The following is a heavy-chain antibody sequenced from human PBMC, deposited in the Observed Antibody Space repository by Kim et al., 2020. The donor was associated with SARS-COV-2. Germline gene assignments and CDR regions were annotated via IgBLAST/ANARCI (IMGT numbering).Heavy chain of an antibody. V-gene: IGHV3-74*01. CDR2: K. D-gene: IGHD6-13*01. CDR3: TRGSRWSFDS. Sequence: KIYADSVKGRFSISRDNAKNTLYLQMTSLRAEDTALYYCTRGSRWSFDSWGQGTLVAVSS. J-gene: IGHJ4*02.